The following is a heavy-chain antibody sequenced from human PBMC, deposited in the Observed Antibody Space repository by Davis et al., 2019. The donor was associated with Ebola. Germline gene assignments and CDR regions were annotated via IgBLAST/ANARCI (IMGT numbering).Heavy chain of an antibody. D-gene: IGHD6-19*01. CDR1: GFTFSNYW. J-gene: IGHJ5*02. CDR3: AKDSGWQMSP. V-gene: IGHV3-7*01. CDR2: IKQDGSDK. Sequence: GESLKISCAASGFTFSNYWMSWVRQAPGKGPEWVGKIKQDGSDKCYLDSVKGRFTISRDNAENSLFLQMNSLRAEDTAVYYCAKDSGWQMSPWGQGTLVTVSS.